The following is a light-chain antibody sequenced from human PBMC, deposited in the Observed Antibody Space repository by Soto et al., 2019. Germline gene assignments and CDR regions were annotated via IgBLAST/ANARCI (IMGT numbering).Light chain of an antibody. CDR1: QSVTSVH. J-gene: IGKJ2*01. CDR2: GAS. CDR3: QYYGASPLYT. Sequence: EMVLTQSPGTLSLSPGKRATLSCRASQSVTSVHLAWYQQSPGQAPRLLIYGASNRATGVTERFTGSASGTDFNLTISRLGPEDSATYYCQYYGASPLYTFGRGTKLEIE. V-gene: IGKV3-20*01.